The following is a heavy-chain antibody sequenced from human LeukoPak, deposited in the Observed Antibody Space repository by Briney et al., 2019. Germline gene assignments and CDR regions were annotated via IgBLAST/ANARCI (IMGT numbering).Heavy chain of an antibody. V-gene: IGHV3-48*03. CDR1: GFTFSSYE. Sequence: GGSLRLSCAASGFTFSSYEMNWVRQAPGKGLEWVSYISSSGSTIYYADSVKGRFTISRGNAKNSLYLQMNSLRAEDTAVYYCARVAVPFYYYYYMDVWGKGTTVTVSS. J-gene: IGHJ6*03. CDR3: ARVAVPFYYYYYMDV. CDR2: ISSSGSTI. D-gene: IGHD6-19*01.